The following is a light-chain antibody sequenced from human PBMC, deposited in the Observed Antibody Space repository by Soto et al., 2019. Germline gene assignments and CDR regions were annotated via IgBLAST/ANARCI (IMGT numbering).Light chain of an antibody. CDR1: SSNIGSNP. V-gene: IGLV1-44*01. J-gene: IGLJ2*01. Sequence: QSVLTQPPSASGTPGQRVTISCSGGSSNIGSNPVNWYQQLPGTAPKLLIYSNNQRPSGVPDRLSGSKSGTSASLAISGLQSEDEADYYCAAWDDSLNGVVFGGGTQLTV. CDR3: AAWDDSLNGVV. CDR2: SNN.